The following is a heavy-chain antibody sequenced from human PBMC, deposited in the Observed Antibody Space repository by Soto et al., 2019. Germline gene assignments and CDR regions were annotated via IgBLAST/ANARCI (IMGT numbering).Heavy chain of an antibody. CDR2: ISGSGGST. CDR3: AQAPARFYDFWSAYSKRLCYFDY. Sequence: EVQLLESGGGLVQPGGSLRLSCAASGFTFSSYAMSWVRQAPGKGLEWVSAISGSGGSTYYADSVKGRFTISRDNSKNQLHQKMNSQSVEDAAVYPGAQAPARFYDFWSAYSKRLCYFDYWGQGNLVTGSS. V-gene: IGHV3-23*01. J-gene: IGHJ4*02. D-gene: IGHD3-3*01. CDR1: GFTFSSYA.